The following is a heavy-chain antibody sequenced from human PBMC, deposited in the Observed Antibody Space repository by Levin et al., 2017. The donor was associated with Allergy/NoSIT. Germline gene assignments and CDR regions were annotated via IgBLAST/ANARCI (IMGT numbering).Heavy chain of an antibody. J-gene: IGHJ4*02. CDR2: IYYSGNT. V-gene: IGHV4-59*01. Sequence: SETLSLTCTVSGDSISNYYWSWIRQPPGKGLEWMGYIYYSGNTNYNPSLKSRVTISIDTSKSQFPLKLRSVTAADTAVYYCARMGDTAMVDPFDYWGQGTLVTVSS. CDR1: GDSISNYY. D-gene: IGHD5-18*01. CDR3: ARMGDTAMVDPFDY.